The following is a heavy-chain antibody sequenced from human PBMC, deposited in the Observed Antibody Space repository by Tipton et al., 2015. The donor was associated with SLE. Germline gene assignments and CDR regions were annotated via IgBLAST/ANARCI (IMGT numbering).Heavy chain of an antibody. D-gene: IGHD4-23*01. CDR2: IIPIFGTA. CDR1: GGTFSSCA. CDR3: ARDPDYGGNSAWFDP. V-gene: IGHV1-69*01. Sequence: QLVQSGAEVKKPGSSVKVSCKASGGTFSSCAISWVRQAPGQGLEWMGGIIPIFGTANYAQKFQGRVTITADESTSTAYMELSSLRSGDTAVYYCARDPDYGGNSAWFDPWGQGTLVTVSS. J-gene: IGHJ5*02.